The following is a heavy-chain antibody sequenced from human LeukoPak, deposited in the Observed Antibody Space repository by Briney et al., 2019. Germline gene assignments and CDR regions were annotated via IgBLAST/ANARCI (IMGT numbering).Heavy chain of an antibody. CDR1: GYTLTAYY. V-gene: IGHV1-2*02. CDR2: INPNSGGT. D-gene: IGHD6-13*01. CDR3: ARDPMATAGNIDY. Sequence: GASVKVSCKASGYTLTAYYMHWVRQAPGQGLEWMGWINPNSGGTSYAQKFQGRVTMTRDTSISTAYMELSRLTSDDTAVYYCARDPMATAGNIDYWGQGTLVTISS. J-gene: IGHJ4*02.